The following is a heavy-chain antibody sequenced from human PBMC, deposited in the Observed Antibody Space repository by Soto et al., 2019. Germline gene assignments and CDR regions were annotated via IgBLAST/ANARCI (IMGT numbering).Heavy chain of an antibody. V-gene: IGHV1-3*01. J-gene: IGHJ2*01. Sequence: ASVTVSCTASGYTFTSYAMHWVRQAPGQRLEWMGWINAGNGNTKYSQKFQGRVTITRDTSASTAYMELSSLRSEDTAVYYCARAPSWWYFDLWGRGTLVTVSS. CDR2: INAGNGNT. CDR3: ARAPSWWYFDL. CDR1: GYTFTSYA.